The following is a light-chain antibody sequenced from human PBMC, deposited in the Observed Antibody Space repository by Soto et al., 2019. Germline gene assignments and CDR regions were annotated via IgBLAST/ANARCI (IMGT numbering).Light chain of an antibody. CDR2: DAS. CDR3: QADIN. CDR1: QDISNF. V-gene: IGKV1-33*01. Sequence: DIQMPQSPSSLSASVGDRVTITCQASQDISNFLNWYQQKPGKAPKLLIYDASKLERGVPSRVSGRGFSTPFTVTISGLQHEDVATYYGQADINFGPWTKVDVK. J-gene: IGKJ3*01.